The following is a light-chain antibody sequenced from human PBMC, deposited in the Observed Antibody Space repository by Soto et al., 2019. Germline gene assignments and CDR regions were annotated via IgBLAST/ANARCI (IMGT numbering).Light chain of an antibody. Sequence: IQMTQSPSSLSASVGDRVTITCRASQSISHILNWYQQKPGKAPKLLIYAASTLQIGVPSRFSGSGSGTDFTLTITNLQPEDFATYYCQQSYINTAWTFGQGTKVEIK. CDR3: QQSYINTAWT. J-gene: IGKJ1*01. CDR2: AAS. V-gene: IGKV1-39*01. CDR1: QSISHI.